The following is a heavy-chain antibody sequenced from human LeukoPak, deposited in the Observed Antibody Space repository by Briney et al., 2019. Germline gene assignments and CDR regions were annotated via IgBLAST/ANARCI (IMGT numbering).Heavy chain of an antibody. Sequence: SETLSLTCAVSGGSISSGGYSWSWIRQPPGKGLEWIGYIYHSGSSNYNPSLQSRVTISVDTSKNQFSLNLNSVTAADTAVYYCARGGAARLHFQNWGQGTLVTVSS. D-gene: IGHD6-6*01. CDR2: IYHSGSS. CDR1: GGSISSGGYS. CDR3: ARGGAARLHFQN. J-gene: IGHJ1*01. V-gene: IGHV4-61*08.